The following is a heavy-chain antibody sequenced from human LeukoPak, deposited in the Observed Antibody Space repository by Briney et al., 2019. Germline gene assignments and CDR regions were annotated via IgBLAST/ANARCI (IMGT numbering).Heavy chain of an antibody. CDR1: GYTFTSYA. CDR2: INTNTGNP. J-gene: IGHJ6*03. D-gene: IGHD6-19*01. Sequence: ASVKVSCKASGYTFTSYAMNWVRQAPGQGLEWMGWINTNTGNPTYAQGFTGRFVFSLDTSVSTAYLQISSLKAEDTAVYYCASTSGTSGWYYYYYYMDVWGKGTTVTVSS. CDR3: ASTSGTSGWYYYYYYMDV. V-gene: IGHV7-4-1*02.